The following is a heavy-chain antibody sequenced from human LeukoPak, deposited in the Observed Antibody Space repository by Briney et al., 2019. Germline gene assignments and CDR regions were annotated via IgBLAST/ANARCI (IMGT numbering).Heavy chain of an antibody. J-gene: IGHJ6*03. V-gene: IGHV4-38-2*01. CDR3: ARRNYYYYMDV. CDR2: IYHSGST. Sequence: SETLSLTCAVSGFSISSGYYWGWIRQPPGKGLEWIGSIYHSGSTYYNPSLKSRVTISVDTSKNQFSLKLSSVTAADTAVYYCARRNYYYYMDVWGKGTTVTVSS. CDR1: GFSISSGYY.